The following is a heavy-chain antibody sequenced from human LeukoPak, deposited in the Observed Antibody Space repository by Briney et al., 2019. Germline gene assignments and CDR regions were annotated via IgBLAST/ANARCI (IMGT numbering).Heavy chain of an antibody. J-gene: IGHJ4*02. CDR1: GFTFSSYA. V-gene: IGHV3-23*01. D-gene: IGHD6-19*01. Sequence: GESLRLSCAASGFTFSSYAMSWVRQAPGKGLERVSGISGSGISTYYAGSVKGRFTISRDNSKNTLYLQMNSLRVEDTAVYYCAKRCRREQWLGDHCFDYWGQGTLVTVSS. CDR2: ISGSGIST. CDR3: AKRCRREQWLGDHCFDY.